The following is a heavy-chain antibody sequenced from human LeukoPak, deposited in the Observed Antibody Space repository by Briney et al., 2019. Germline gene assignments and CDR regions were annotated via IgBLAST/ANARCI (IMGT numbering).Heavy chain of an antibody. CDR1: GFTFSSYS. CDR3: ASYSITMVRGVSPFDY. Sequence: GGSLRLSCAASGFTFSSYSMNWVRQAPGKGLEWVSSISSSSSYIYYADSVKGRFTISRDNAKNSLYLQMNSLRAEDTAVYCASYSITMVRGVSPFDYWGQGTLVTVSS. V-gene: IGHV3-21*01. J-gene: IGHJ4*02. CDR2: ISSSSSYI. D-gene: IGHD3-10*01.